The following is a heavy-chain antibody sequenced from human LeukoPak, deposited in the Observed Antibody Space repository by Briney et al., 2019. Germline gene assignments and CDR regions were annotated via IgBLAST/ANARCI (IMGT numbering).Heavy chain of an antibody. Sequence: GGSLRLSCAASGFTFSDYYMSWIRQAPGKGLEWGSYIISSGSTIYYADSVKGRFTTSRDNAKNSLYLQMNSLRAEDTAVYYCARDGYSSSSDYWGQGTLVTVSS. CDR3: ARDGYSSSSDY. D-gene: IGHD6-13*01. J-gene: IGHJ4*02. CDR2: IISSGSTI. CDR1: GFTFSDYY. V-gene: IGHV3-11*01.